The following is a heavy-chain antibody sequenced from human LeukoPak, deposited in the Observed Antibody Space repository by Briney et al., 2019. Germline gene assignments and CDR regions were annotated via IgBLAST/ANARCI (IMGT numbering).Heavy chain of an antibody. CDR1: GFPFSSYS. CDR2: ISSSSSYI. J-gene: IGHJ4*02. V-gene: IGHV3-21*04. CDR3: AKDYYYDTSGYRPPYYFDY. Sequence: GGSLRLSCAASGFPFSSYSMNWVRQAPGKGLEWVSSISSSSSYIYYADSVKGRFTISRDNSKNTLYLQMNSLRAEDTAVYYCAKDYYYDTSGYRPPYYFDYWGQGTLVTVSS. D-gene: IGHD3-22*01.